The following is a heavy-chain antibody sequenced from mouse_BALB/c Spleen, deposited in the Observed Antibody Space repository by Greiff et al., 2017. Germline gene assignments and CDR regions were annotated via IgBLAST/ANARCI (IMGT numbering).Heavy chain of an antibody. CDR3: VRSITTDY. V-gene: IGHV2-9-2*01. Sequence: VQVVESGPGLVAPSQSLSITCTVSGFSLTSYDISWIRQPPGKGLEWLGVIWTGGGTNYNSAFMSRLSISKDNSKSQVFLKMNSLQTDDTAIYYCVRSITTDYWGQGTSVTVSS. D-gene: IGHD1-1*01. CDR1: GFSLTSYD. CDR2: IWTGGGT. J-gene: IGHJ4*01.